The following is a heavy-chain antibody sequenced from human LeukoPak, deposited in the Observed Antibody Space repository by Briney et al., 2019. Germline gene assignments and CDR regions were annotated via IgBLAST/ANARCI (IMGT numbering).Heavy chain of an antibody. CDR3: ARDSSGWDAFDI. CDR2: ISSSGSTI. CDR1: GFSFSTSE. V-gene: IGHV3-48*03. Sequence: PGRSLRLSCAAAGFSFSTSEMNWVRQAPWKGLEWVSYISSSGSTIYYADSVKGGFTISRDNAKNSLYLQMNSLRAEDTAVYYCARDSSGWDAFDIWGQGTMVTVSS. J-gene: IGHJ3*02. D-gene: IGHD6-19*01.